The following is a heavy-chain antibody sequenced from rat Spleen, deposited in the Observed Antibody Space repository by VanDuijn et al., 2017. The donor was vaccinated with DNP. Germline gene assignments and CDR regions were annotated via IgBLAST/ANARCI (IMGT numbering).Heavy chain of an antibody. CDR2: ISSGGTT. CDR1: GFSLTTYG. D-gene: IGHD1-1*01. V-gene: IGHV2S12*01. Sequence: QVQLKESGPGLVQPSQTLSLTCTVSGFSLTTYGVSWVRQPPGKGLEWLATISSGGTTYYTSPLKSRLSISRDTSKSQVFLKMNRLQTADTATYYCARDGQWDYLDYWGQGVMVTVAS. CDR3: ARDGQWDYLDY. J-gene: IGHJ2*01.